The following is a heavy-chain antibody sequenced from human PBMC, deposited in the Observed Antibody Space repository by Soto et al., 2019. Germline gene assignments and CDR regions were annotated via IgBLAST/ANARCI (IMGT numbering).Heavy chain of an antibody. Sequence: GGSLSLSCAASGFTFSSSGMHWVRQAPGKGLEWVAVISFDGSNKYYADSVKGRFTISRDNSKNTLYLQMNSLRAEDTAVYYCAIDFSGWYGSSEYGFWGQGTLVTVSS. V-gene: IGHV3-30*03. CDR2: ISFDGSNK. J-gene: IGHJ4*02. CDR1: GFTFSSSG. CDR3: AIDFSGWYGSSEYGF. D-gene: IGHD6-19*01.